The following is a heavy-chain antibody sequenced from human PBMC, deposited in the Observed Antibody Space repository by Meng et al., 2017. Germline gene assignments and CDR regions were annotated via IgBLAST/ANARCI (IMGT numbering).Heavy chain of an antibody. Sequence: GWRVGVGGGVVQPGGALGLFCAASGFTFSSYAMHWVRRAPGKGLEWVAVISYDGSNKYYADSVKCRFTISRDNSKNTLYLQMNSLRAEDTAVYYCARGHSSSWYDAFDIWGQGTMVTVSS. CDR3: ARGHSSSWYDAFDI. CDR1: GFTFSSYA. CDR2: ISYDGSNK. V-gene: IGHV3-30*01. D-gene: IGHD6-13*01. J-gene: IGHJ3*02.